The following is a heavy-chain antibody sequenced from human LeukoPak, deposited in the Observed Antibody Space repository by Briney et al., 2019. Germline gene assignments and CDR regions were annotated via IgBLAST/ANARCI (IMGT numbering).Heavy chain of an antibody. D-gene: IGHD3-9*01. Sequence: ASVKVSCKASGYTFTSYDINWVRQATGQGLEWMGWMNPNSGNTGYAQKFQGRVTMTRDTSTSTVYMELSSLRSEDTAVYYCARDSNYDILTGYYNVRVDAFDIWGQGTMVTVSS. CDR3: ARDSNYDILTGYYNVRVDAFDI. V-gene: IGHV1-8*01. CDR2: MNPNSGNT. J-gene: IGHJ3*02. CDR1: GYTFTSYD.